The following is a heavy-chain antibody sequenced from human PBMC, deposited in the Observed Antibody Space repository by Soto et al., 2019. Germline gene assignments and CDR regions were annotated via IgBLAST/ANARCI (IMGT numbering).Heavy chain of an antibody. CDR3: PTLLPPTDY. Sequence: WGPLRLSWAASGVTFSSTGRNWVRQAPGKGLEWVGHIKDKNSGGTIDYAAPVKGRFTVSRDDSKNTLYLQMNSLKTEDTAVYYCPTLLPPTDYRGQRTLVTVSS. D-gene: IGHD2-2*01. J-gene: IGHJ4*02. CDR1: GVTFSSTG. CDR2: IKDKNSGGTI. V-gene: IGHV3-15*07.